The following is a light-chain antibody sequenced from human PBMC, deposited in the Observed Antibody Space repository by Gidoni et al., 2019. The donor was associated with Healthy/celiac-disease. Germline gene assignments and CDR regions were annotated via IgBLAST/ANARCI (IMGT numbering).Light chain of an antibody. CDR1: QSVLYSSNNKNY. CDR2: WAS. V-gene: IGKV4-1*01. CDR3: QQYYSTPGT. J-gene: IGKJ1*01. Sequence: DNVMTQSPDSLAVSLGERATINCKSSQSVLYSSNNKNYLAWYQQKPGQPPKLLIYWASTRESGVPDRFSGSGSGTDFTLTISSLQAEDVAVYYCQQYYSTPGTFGHGTKVEIK.